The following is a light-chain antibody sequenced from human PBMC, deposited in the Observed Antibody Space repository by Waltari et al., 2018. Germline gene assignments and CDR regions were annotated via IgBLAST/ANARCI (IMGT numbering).Light chain of an antibody. V-gene: IGLV2-14*03. J-gene: IGLJ1*01. CDR1: SSDVGSSHY. CDR3: CSHTSTSTLV. Sequence: QYALTQPASVSGSPGQSITISCIGISSDVGSSHYSVCDQQYPGKAPRLMIYDVTSRPSGVSYRFSGSKSGNTASLTISGLQAEDEADYYCCSHTSTSTLVFGTGTKVTVL. CDR2: DVT.